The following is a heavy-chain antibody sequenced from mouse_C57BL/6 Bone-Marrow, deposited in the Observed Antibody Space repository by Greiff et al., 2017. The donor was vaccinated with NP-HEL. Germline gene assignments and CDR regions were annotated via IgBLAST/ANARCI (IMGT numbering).Heavy chain of an antibody. CDR1: GFTFSDYG. Sequence: DVKLVESGGGLVQPGGSLKLSCAASGFTFSDYGMAWVRQAPRKGPEWVAFISNLAYSIYYADTVTGRFTISRENAKNTLYLEMSSLRSEDTAMYYCARHDSSGYYYAMDYWGQGTSVTVSS. CDR2: ISNLAYSI. V-gene: IGHV5-15*01. D-gene: IGHD3-2*02. J-gene: IGHJ4*01. CDR3: ARHDSSGYYYAMDY.